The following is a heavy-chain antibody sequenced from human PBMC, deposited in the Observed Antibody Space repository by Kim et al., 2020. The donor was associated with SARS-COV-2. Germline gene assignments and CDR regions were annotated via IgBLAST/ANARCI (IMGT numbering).Heavy chain of an antibody. J-gene: IGHJ6*02. V-gene: IGHV4-61*01. Sequence: SETLSLTCTVSGGSVSSGTCYWSWIRQPPGKGLEWIGYIYNSGSTDYNPSLKSRVTISVDTSKNQFSLKLNSVTAGDTAVYYCARDNRILYSGYDTYYYHGMDVWGQGTTVTVSS. CDR3: ARDNRILYSGYDTYYYHGMDV. CDR1: GGSVSSGTCY. CDR2: IYNSGST. D-gene: IGHD5-12*01.